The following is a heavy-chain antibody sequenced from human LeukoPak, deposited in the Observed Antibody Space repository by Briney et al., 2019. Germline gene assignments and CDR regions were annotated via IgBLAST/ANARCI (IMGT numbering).Heavy chain of an antibody. V-gene: IGHV1-2*02. CDR2: INPNSGET. J-gene: IGHJ4*02. CDR3: ARGSGNYNFDH. CDR1: GYIFTAYY. Sequence: ASVNVSCKASGYIFTAYYLLWVRQAPGQGLGWMGWINPNSGETETAQKFQGRVTMPRDTPVSTAYMDLSRLRSDDTAVYYCARGSGNYNFDHWGQGTLVTVSS. D-gene: IGHD1-26*01.